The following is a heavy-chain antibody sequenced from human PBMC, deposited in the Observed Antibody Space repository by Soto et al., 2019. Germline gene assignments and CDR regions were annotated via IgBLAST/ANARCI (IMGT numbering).Heavy chain of an antibody. J-gene: IGHJ4*02. CDR3: ARTAAAAATAVLDY. CDR1: GGSVSGHY. D-gene: IGHD6-13*01. CDR2: IYYSGST. Sequence: QVQLQESGPGLVKPSETLSLTCTVSGGSVSGHYWSWIRQPPGKGLEWIGYIYYSGSTTYNPSLMSRATIGVDTSQTPFSLRLSSVTAADTAVYYCARTAAAAATAVLDYWGRGNLVIVSS. V-gene: IGHV4-59*02.